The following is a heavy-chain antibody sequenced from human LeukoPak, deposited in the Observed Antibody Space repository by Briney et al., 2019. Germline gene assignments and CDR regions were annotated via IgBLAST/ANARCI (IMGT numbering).Heavy chain of an antibody. J-gene: IGHJ4*02. CDR3: ARGPTYFDTSAFSPLFDS. Sequence: ASVKVSCKASGYTFTSYYMHWVRQAPGQGLEWMGIINPSGGSTSYAQKFQGRFTISRDNARSSLFLQMNSLRVEDTAVYYCARGPTYFDTSAFSPLFDSWGQGTPVTVSS. CDR1: GYTFTSYY. D-gene: IGHD3-22*01. CDR2: INPSGGST. V-gene: IGHV1-46*01.